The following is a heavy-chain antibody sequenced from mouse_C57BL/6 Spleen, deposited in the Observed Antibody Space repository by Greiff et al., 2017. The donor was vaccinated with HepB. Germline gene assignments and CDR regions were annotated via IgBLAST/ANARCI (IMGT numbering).Heavy chain of an antibody. CDR1: GFTFSDAW. D-gene: IGHD1-1*01. CDR3: TGFITTVGPWFAY. V-gene: IGHV6-6*01. CDR2: IRNKANNHAT. Sequence: EVQVVESGGGLVQPGGSMKLSCAASGFTFSDAWMDWVRQSPEKGLEWVAEIRNKANNHATYYAESVKGRFTISRDDSKSSVYLQMNSLRAEDTGIYYCTGFITTVGPWFAYWGQGTLVTVSA. J-gene: IGHJ3*01.